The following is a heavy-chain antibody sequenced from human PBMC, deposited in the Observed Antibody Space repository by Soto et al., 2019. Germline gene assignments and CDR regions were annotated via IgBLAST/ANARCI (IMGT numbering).Heavy chain of an antibody. CDR1: GFTFTSSA. V-gene: IGHV1-58*01. CDR2: IVVGSGST. CDR3: ARELDGIDV. J-gene: IGHJ6*02. Sequence: GXSVKVSCKASGFTFTSSAVQELRQARGQRLEWIGWIVVGSGSTSYAQKFQGRVTMTRDTSTSTVYMDLSSLRSEDTAVYYCARELDGIDVWGQGTTVTVSS.